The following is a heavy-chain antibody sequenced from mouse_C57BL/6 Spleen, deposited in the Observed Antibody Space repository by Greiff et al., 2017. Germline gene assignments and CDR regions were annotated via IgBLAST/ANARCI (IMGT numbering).Heavy chain of an antibody. CDR2: FYPGDGDT. D-gene: IGHD1-1*01. CDR1: GYAFSSSW. CDR3: ARAGYYGTAWFAY. J-gene: IGHJ3*01. V-gene: IGHV1-82*01. Sequence: VQLQQSGPELVKPGASVKISCKASGYAFSSSWMNWVKQRPGKGLEWIGRFYPGDGDTNYNGKFKGKATVTADKSSSTAYMQLSGLTSEDSAVYFCARAGYYGTAWFAYWGQGTLVTVSA.